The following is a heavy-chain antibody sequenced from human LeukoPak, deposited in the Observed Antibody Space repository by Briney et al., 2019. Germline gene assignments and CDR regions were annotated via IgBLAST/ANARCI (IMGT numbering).Heavy chain of an antibody. J-gene: IGHJ6*03. Sequence: GGXXRLSYAASGFTFSSYAMSWVRQAPGKGLEWVSAISGSGGSTYYADSVKGRFTISRDNSKNTLYLQMNSLRAEDTAVYYCAKVAGNDFWSGYYHYYYYYMDVWGKGTTVTVSS. CDR2: ISGSGGST. V-gene: IGHV3-23*01. D-gene: IGHD3-3*01. CDR3: AKVAGNDFWSGYYHYYYYYMDV. CDR1: GFTFSSYA.